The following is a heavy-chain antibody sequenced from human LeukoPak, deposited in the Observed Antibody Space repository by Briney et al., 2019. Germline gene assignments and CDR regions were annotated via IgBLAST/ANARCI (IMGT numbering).Heavy chain of an antibody. J-gene: IGHJ6*02. CDR3: ARVRYDFWSGYYFDYYGMDV. D-gene: IGHD3-3*01. Sequence: GASVKVSCKASGYTFTGYYMHWVRQAPGQGLEWMGWINPNSGGTNYAQKFQGWVTMTRDTSISTAYMELSRLRSDDTAVYYCARVRYDFWSGYYFDYYGMDVWGQGTTVTVSS. CDR1: GYTFTGYY. V-gene: IGHV1-2*04. CDR2: INPNSGGT.